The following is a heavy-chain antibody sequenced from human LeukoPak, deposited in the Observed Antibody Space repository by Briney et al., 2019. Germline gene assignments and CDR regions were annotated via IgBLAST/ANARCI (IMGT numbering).Heavy chain of an antibody. D-gene: IGHD3-22*01. CDR2: IIPILGIA. CDR1: GGTFSSYA. V-gene: IGHV1-69*04. Sequence: ASVKVSCKASGGTFSSYAISWVRQAPGQGLEWMGRIIPILGIANYAQKFQGRVTITADKSTSTAYMELSSLRSEDTAVYYCARDVITMIVVVKSYYGMDVWGRGTTVTVSS. J-gene: IGHJ6*02. CDR3: ARDVITMIVVVKSYYGMDV.